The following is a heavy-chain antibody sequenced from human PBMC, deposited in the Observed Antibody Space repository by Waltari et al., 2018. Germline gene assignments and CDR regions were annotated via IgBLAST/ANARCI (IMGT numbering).Heavy chain of an antibody. V-gene: IGHV3-48*04. CDR3: AREPEGTDWYIDY. Sequence: EVQLVESGGGLVQPGGSLRLSCAVSGFTFSPYSMNWVRQPPGKGLEWISYISSSGTIYQADSVRGRFTISRDNAKNSLYLQMNSLRAEDTAVYYCAREPEGTDWYIDYWGQGTLVTVSS. CDR2: ISSSGTI. D-gene: IGHD3-9*01. CDR1: GFTFSPYS. J-gene: IGHJ4*02.